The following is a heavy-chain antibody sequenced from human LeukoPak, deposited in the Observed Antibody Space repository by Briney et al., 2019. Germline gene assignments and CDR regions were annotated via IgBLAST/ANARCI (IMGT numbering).Heavy chain of an antibody. CDR1: GFTFSSYN. V-gene: IGHV3-21*01. CDR2: INNLSGDI. J-gene: IGHJ4*02. Sequence: GGSLRLSCAASGFTFSSYNMNWVRQAPGKGLEWVSCINNLSGDIFYADSVKGRFTISRDNAKSSLFLQMNSLRAEDTAVYFCASGPLDYWGQGTLVTVFS. CDR3: ASGPLDY.